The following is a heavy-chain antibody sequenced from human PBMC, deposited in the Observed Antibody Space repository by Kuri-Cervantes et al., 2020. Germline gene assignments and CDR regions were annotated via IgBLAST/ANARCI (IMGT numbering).Heavy chain of an antibody. V-gene: IGHV3-11*04. CDR3: ARVYCSGGSCYGPFDY. D-gene: IGHD2-15*01. Sequence: GGSLRLSCAASGFTFSDYYMSWIRQAPGKGLEWVSYISSSGSTIYYADSVKGRFTISRDNAKNSLYLQMNSLRAEDTAVYYCARVYCSGGSCYGPFDYWGQGTQVTVSS. CDR2: ISSSGSTI. CDR1: GFTFSDYY. J-gene: IGHJ4*02.